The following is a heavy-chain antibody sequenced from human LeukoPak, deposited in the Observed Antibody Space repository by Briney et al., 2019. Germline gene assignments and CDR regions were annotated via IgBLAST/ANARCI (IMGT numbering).Heavy chain of an antibody. D-gene: IGHD3-3*01. CDR3: ARARDFWSGYYPYYWYFDL. J-gene: IGHJ2*01. CDR1: GGTFSSYA. V-gene: IGHV1-69*05. Sequence: SVKVSCKASGGTFSSYAISWVRQAPGQGLEWMGGIIPIFGTANYAQKFQGRVTITTDESTSTAYMELSSLRSEDTAVYYCARARDFWSGYYPYYWYFDLWGRGTLVTVSS. CDR2: IIPIFGTA.